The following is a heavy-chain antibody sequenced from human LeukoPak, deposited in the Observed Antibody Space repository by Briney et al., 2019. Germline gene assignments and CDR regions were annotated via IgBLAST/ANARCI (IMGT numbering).Heavy chain of an antibody. J-gene: IGHJ5*02. V-gene: IGHV4-59*01. CDR3: ARAHGGWYGYNWFDP. CDR1: GGSISSYY. Sequence: SETLSLTCTVSGGSISSYYWSWIRQPPGKGLGWIGYIYYSGSTNYNPSLKSRVTISVDTSKNQFSLKLSSVTAADTAVYYCARAHGGWYGYNWFDPWGQGTLVTVSS. D-gene: IGHD6-19*01. CDR2: IYYSGST.